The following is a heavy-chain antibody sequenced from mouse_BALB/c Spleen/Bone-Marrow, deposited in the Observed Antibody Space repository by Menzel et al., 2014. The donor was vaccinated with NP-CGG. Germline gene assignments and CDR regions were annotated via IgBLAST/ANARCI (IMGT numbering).Heavy chain of an antibody. J-gene: IGHJ3*01. CDR3: ASQTGTWFAY. CDR1: GFTFSTYG. CDR2: ISSGCDYT. D-gene: IGHD4-1*01. Sequence: EVQLQESGGDLVKSGGSLKLSCAASGFTFSTYGMSWVRQTPDKRLEWVATISSGCDYTYYPDSVKGRFTISRDNAKNTLYLQMSSLKSEDTAMYYCASQTGTWFAYWGQGTLVTVSA. V-gene: IGHV5-6*01.